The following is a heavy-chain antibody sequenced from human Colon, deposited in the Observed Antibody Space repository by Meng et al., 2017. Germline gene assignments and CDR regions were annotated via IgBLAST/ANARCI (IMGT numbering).Heavy chain of an antibody. Sequence: GGSLRLSCAASGFTFSSTWMSWVRQAPGKGLEWVGRIKSKTDGGTTDYAAPVKDRFTISRDDSKITLYLQMNSLKTEDTAVYYCTTDSDDFDYWGQGTLVTVSS. CDR2: IKSKTDGGTT. CDR3: TTDSDDFDY. V-gene: IGHV3-15*01. D-gene: IGHD3-16*01. CDR1: GFTFSSTW. J-gene: IGHJ4*02.